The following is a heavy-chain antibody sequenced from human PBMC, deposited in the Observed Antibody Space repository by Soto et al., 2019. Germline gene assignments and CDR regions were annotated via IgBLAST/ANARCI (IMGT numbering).Heavy chain of an antibody. V-gene: IGHV3-74*01. CDR3: ARRGYSYVPDY. D-gene: IGHD5-18*01. Sequence: EVQLVESGGGLVQPGGSLRLSCAASGFTFSSYWMHWVRQAPGKGLVWVSRINSDGSSTSYADSVKGRFTISRDNAKNKLYLQRNGLRAEDTAVYYCARRGYSYVPDYWGQGTLVTVSS. J-gene: IGHJ4*02. CDR1: GFTFSSYW. CDR2: INSDGSST.